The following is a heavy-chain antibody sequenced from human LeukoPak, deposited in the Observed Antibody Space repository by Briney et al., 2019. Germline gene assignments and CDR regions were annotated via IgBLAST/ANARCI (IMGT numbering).Heavy chain of an antibody. CDR2: INPNSGGT. D-gene: IGHD5-12*01. CDR1: GYTFTGYY. J-gene: IGHJ4*02. V-gene: IGHV1-2*02. CDR3: ARDRGGYGHFDY. Sequence: ASVKVSCKASGYTFTGYYMHWVRQAPGQGLEWMGWINPNSGGTNYAQKFQGRVTMTRDTSISTAYMELSGLRSDDTAVYYCARDRGGYGHFDYWGQGTLVTVSS.